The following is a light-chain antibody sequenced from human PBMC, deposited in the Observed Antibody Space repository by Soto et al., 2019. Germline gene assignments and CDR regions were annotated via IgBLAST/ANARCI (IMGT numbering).Light chain of an antibody. V-gene: IGKV1-5*01. CDR2: HAS. J-gene: IGKJ2*01. CDR3: QQYYMYSYT. Sequence: DIQMTQPSTLSASVGDRVTLHCRASQSISTYLAWDQQKPGKAPKVLIYHASNLESGVPSRFSGGGSGTEFTLTISSLQPDDFATYYCQQYYMYSYTFGQGTKLDIK. CDR1: QSISTY.